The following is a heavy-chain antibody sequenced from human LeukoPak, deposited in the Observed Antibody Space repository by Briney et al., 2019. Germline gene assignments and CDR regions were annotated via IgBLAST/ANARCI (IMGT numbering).Heavy chain of an antibody. D-gene: IGHD1-26*01. J-gene: IGHJ4*02. V-gene: IGHV4-59*01. Sequence: SETLSLTCTVSGGSISSYYWSWIRQPPGKGLEWIGYIYYSGSTNYNPSLKSRVTISVDTSKNQFSLKLSSVTAADTAVYYCASLSLGWELGGWGQGTLVTVSS. CDR1: GGSISSYY. CDR3: ASLSLGWELGG. CDR2: IYYSGST.